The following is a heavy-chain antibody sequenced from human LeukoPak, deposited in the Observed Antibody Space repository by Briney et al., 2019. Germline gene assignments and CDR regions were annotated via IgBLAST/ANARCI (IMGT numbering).Heavy chain of an antibody. Sequence: GGSLRLSCAAFGFAVSVNYMSWVRQAPGKGLEWVAVIYDDDSEYYADSVKGRFSISRDNSKNTVYLQMNSLRAEDTAVYYCARDWWLVLFFYYYGMDVWGQGTTVTVSS. D-gene: IGHD6-19*01. J-gene: IGHJ6*02. CDR2: IYDDDSE. CDR3: ARDWWLVLFFYYYGMDV. V-gene: IGHV3-53*05. CDR1: GFAVSVNY.